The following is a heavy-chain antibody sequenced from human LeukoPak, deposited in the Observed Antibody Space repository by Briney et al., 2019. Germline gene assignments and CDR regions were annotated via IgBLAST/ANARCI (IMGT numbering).Heavy chain of an antibody. CDR3: ARVGWFYGSRGYYFDY. Sequence: GGSLRLSCAASGFTVSSNYMSWVRQAPGKGLEWVSVIYSGGSTYYADSVKGRFTISRDNSKNKLYLQMNSLRAEDTAVYYCARVGWFYGSRGYYFDYWGQGTLVTVSS. CDR2: IYSGGST. V-gene: IGHV3-66*01. J-gene: IGHJ4*02. CDR1: GFTVSSNY. D-gene: IGHD3-22*01.